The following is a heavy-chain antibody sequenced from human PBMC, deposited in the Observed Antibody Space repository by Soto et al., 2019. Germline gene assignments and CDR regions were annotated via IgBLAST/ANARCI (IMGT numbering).Heavy chain of an antibody. D-gene: IGHD2-15*01. CDR2: ISSSSSYI. J-gene: IGHJ3*02. V-gene: IGHV3-21*01. Sequence: EVQLVESGGGLVKPGGSLRLSCAASGFTFSSYSMNWVRQAPGKGLEWVSSISSSSSYIYYADSVKRRFTISRDNAKNSLYLQMNSLRAEDTAVYYCARVRSCSGGSCYSGAFDIWGQGTMVTVSS. CDR3: ARVRSCSGGSCYSGAFDI. CDR1: GFTFSSYS.